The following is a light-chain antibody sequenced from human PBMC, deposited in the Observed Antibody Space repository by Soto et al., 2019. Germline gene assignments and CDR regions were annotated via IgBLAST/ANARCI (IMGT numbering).Light chain of an antibody. Sequence: EIVMTQSPATLSVSPGERATLSCRTSQSVRSNLAWLQQKPGQAPRVLIFGASTRDAGIPARFSGSGFGTEFTLTISSVQSEDFAVYYCQQYNTWPTWTFGQGTKVEIK. CDR1: QSVRSN. CDR3: QQYNTWPTWT. CDR2: GAS. J-gene: IGKJ1*01. V-gene: IGKV3-15*01.